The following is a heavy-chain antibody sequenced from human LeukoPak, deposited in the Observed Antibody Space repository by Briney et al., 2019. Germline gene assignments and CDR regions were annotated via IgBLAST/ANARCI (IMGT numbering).Heavy chain of an antibody. V-gene: IGHV4-34*01. CDR1: GGSFSGYY. CDR3: ARGDAFDI. Sequence: SETLSLTCAVYGGSFSGYYWSWIRQPPGKGLEWIGEINHSGSTNYNPSLKSRVTISVDTSKNQFSLKLSSVTAADTAVYYCARGDAFDIWGQGTMVTVSS. J-gene: IGHJ3*02. CDR2: INHSGST.